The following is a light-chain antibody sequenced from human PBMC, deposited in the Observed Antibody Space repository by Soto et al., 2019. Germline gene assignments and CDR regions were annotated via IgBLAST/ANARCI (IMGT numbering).Light chain of an antibody. V-gene: IGKV1-5*01. J-gene: IGKJ3*01. CDR3: QQYNSYLLT. CDR1: QSISRS. Sequence: DIQMTKSPSTLSASVGDRVTITCRASQSISRSLAWYQQNPGKAPNLLIYDASSLESGVPSRFSGSGFGTEFTLTISSLQPDDFATYYCQQYNSYLLTFCPGTTVDIK. CDR2: DAS.